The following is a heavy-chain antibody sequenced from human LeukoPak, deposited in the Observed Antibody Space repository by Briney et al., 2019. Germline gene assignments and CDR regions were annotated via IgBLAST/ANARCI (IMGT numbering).Heavy chain of an antibody. Sequence: GGSLRLSCAASGFTFSSYSMNWVRQAPGKGLEWVSSISSSSSYIYYADSVKGRFTISRDNSKNTLYLQMNSLRAEDTAVYYCAKGSMITFGGVIVPFDYWGQGTLVTVSS. V-gene: IGHV3-21*04. D-gene: IGHD3-16*02. J-gene: IGHJ4*02. CDR2: ISSSSSYI. CDR3: AKGSMITFGGVIVPFDY. CDR1: GFTFSSYS.